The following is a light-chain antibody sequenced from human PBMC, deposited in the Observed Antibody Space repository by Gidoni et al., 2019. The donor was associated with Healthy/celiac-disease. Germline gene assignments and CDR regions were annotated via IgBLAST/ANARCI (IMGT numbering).Light chain of an antibody. CDR2: DAS. V-gene: IGKV1-33*01. J-gene: IGKJ3*01. CDR1: QDISNY. Sequence: DIQLTQSPSSLSASVGDRVTITCQACQDISNYLNWYQQKPGKAPKLLIYDASNLETGVPSRFSGSGSGTDFTFTISSLQPEDIATYSCQQYDNLPPFTFGPGTKVDIK. CDR3: QQYDNLPPFT.